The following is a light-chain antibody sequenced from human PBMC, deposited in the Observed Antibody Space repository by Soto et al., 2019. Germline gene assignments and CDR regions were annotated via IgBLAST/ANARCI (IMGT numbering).Light chain of an antibody. J-gene: IGKJ1*01. CDR3: LQDNSYPRT. V-gene: IGKV1-6*01. Sequence: AIQMTQSPSSLYASVGDRVTITCRASQGIRTELGWYQQKPGKAPRLLIYGASTLQGGVPSRFSGSGSGTDFTLTINSLQPEDFATYYCLQDNSYPRTFGQGTKVEIK. CDR2: GAS. CDR1: QGIRTE.